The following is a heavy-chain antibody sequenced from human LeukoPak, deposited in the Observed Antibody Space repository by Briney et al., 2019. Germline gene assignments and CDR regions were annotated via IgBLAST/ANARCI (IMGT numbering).Heavy chain of an antibody. J-gene: IGHJ4*02. CDR3: AKGPITMIVVVMTYFDY. CDR1: GLTFSSYG. D-gene: IGHD3-22*01. V-gene: IGHV3-30*02. CDR2: IRMDGSNK. Sequence: GGSLRLSCAASGLTFSSYGMHWVRQAPGKGLEWVAFIRMDGSNKYYADSVKGRFTISRDNSKNKLYLQMNSLRAEDTAVYYCAKGPITMIVVVMTYFDYWGQGTLVTVSS.